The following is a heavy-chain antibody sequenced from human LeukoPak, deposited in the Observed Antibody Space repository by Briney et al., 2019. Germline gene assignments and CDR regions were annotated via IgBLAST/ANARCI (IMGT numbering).Heavy chain of an antibody. D-gene: IGHD3-3*01. CDR1: GFTFSNAW. CDR2: IKSKTDGGTT. CDR3: TTAGRFLEWLSDYFDY. V-gene: IGHV3-15*01. J-gene: IGHJ4*02. Sequence: GGSLRLSCAASGFTFSNAWMSWVRQAPGKGLEWVGRIKSKTDGGTTDYAAPVKGRFTISRDDSKNTLYLQMNNLKTEDTAVYYCTTAGRFLEWLSDYFDYWGQGILVTVSS.